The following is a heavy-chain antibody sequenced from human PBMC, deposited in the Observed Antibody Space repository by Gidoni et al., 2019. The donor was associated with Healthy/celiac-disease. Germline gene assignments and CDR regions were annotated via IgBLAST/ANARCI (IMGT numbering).Heavy chain of an antibody. CDR3: ARDDIAVAGTDY. CDR1: GFPFSSYS. J-gene: IGHJ4*02. Sequence: EVQLVESGGGLVKPGGSLRLSCAASGFPFSSYSLNWVRQAPGKGLEWVSSSSSSSSYIYYADSVKGRFTISRDNAKNSLYLQMNSLRAEDTAVYYCARDDIAVAGTDYWGQGTLVTVSS. V-gene: IGHV3-21*01. CDR2: SSSSSSYI. D-gene: IGHD6-19*01.